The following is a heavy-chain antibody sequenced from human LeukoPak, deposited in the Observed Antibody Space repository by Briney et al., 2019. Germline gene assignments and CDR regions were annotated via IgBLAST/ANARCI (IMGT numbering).Heavy chain of an antibody. CDR3: AKDLYYDSSGYLDY. J-gene: IGHJ4*02. D-gene: IGHD3-22*01. Sequence: GGSLRLSCAASGFTFSSYGMHWFRLAPGKGLEWVAVISYDGSNKYYADSVKGRFTISRDNSKNTLYLQMNSLRAEDTAVYYCAKDLYYDSSGYLDYWGQGTLVTVSS. V-gene: IGHV3-30*18. CDR2: ISYDGSNK. CDR1: GFTFSSYG.